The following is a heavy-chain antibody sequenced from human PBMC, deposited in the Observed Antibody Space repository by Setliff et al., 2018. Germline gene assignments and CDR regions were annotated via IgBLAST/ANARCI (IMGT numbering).Heavy chain of an antibody. V-gene: IGHV1-69*10. CDR2: IIPILGIA. CDR1: GYSFSNYD. CDR3: ARGYCGGDCYSDY. Sequence: SVKVSCKASGYSFSNYDINWVRQATGQGLEWMGGIIPILGIANYAQKFQGRVTITADESTSTAYMELSSLRSEDTAVYYCARGYCGGDCYSDYWGQGTLVTVSS. D-gene: IGHD2-21*02. J-gene: IGHJ4*02.